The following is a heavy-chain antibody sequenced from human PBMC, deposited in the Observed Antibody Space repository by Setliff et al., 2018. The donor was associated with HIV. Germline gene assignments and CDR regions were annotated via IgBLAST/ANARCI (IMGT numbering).Heavy chain of an antibody. D-gene: IGHD3-10*01. CDR1: GFAFTNFH. J-gene: IGHJ4*02. CDR2: IKPNRGVT. Sequence: VSCKASGFAFTNFHIHWVRQAPGQGLEWMGSIKPNRGVTKYAQTFQGRVTMTRDTSISTAYTELSRLRSDDTAVYFCARARDGFNFGLKYWGEGTLVTVSS. V-gene: IGHV1-2*02. CDR3: ARARDGFNFGLKY.